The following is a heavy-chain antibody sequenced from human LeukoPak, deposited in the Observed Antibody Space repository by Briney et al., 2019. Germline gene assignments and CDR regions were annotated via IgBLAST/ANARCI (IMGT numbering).Heavy chain of an antibody. V-gene: IGHV3-11*05. D-gene: IGHD4-23*01. CDR3: ARVYGGNRGYFDY. J-gene: IGHJ4*02. Sequence: GGSLRLSCAVSGFPFSDYYMTWIRQAPGKGLQWVSYISSSSTYTHYADSVKGRFTISRGNAKNSLYLQMNSLRVEDTAVYFCARVYGGNRGYFDYWGQGALVTVSS. CDR2: ISSSSTYT. CDR1: GFPFSDYY.